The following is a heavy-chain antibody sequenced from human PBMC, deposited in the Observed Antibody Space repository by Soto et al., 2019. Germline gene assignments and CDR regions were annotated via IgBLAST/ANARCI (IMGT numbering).Heavy chain of an antibody. CDR2: IIPMIGKV. V-gene: IGHV1-69*02. J-gene: IGHJ4*02. Sequence: QVQLVQPGAEVEKPGSSVKVSCKASGGTTSSYTISWVRQSPGQGLEWMGNIIPMIGKVDDAQKFQGRVTITADKSTRTVYMELSSLRSEDTAVYFCALRTGNCNPLADWGQGTLVTVSS. D-gene: IGHD1-1*01. CDR1: GGTTSSYT. CDR3: ALRTGNCNPLAD.